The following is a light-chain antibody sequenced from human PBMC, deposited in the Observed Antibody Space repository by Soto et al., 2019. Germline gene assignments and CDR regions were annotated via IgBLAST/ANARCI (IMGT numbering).Light chain of an antibody. V-gene: IGLV2-14*03. J-gene: IGLJ2*01. CDR1: RSDVGGYNY. Sequence: QSALTQPASVSGSPGQSITISCTGTRSDVGGYNYVSWYQQHPGKAPKLMIYDVSNRPSGVSNRFSGSKSGNTASLTVSGLQAEDEADYYCTSYTSSRTLVFGGGTKVTVL. CDR3: TSYTSSRTLV. CDR2: DVS.